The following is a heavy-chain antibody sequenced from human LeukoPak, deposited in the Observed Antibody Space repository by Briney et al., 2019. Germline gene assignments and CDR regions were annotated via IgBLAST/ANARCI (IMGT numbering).Heavy chain of an antibody. CDR2: MKPDGSGE. V-gene: IGHV3-7*01. Sequence: PGGSLRLSCAASGFTFSDYGMSWVRQAPGKGLEWVANMKPDGSGEYYVDSVKGRFTISRDNAKNSMYLEMNSLRAEDTALYYCARDHLIASAGNDYWGQGTLVTVSS. CDR1: GFTFSDYG. CDR3: ARDHLIASAGNDY. J-gene: IGHJ4*02. D-gene: IGHD6-13*01.